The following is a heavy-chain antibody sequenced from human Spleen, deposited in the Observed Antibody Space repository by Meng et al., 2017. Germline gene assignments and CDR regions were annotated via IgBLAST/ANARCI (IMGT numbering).Heavy chain of an antibody. CDR3: ARGSAGDYYFDS. D-gene: IGHD4-17*01. J-gene: IGHJ4*02. Sequence: GSLRLSCTVSGGSISSGGYYWSWIRQHPGKGLEWIGSIYYSGSTDYNPSLRSRVTVSVDTSKNQISLRLASVTAADTAVYFCARGSAGDYYFDSWGQGTLVTVSS. CDR2: IYYSGST. V-gene: IGHV4-39*07. CDR1: GGSISSGGYY.